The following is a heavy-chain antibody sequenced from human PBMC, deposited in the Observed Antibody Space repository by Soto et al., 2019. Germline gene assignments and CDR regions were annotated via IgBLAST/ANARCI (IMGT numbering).Heavy chain of an antibody. V-gene: IGHV4-30-2*01. D-gene: IGHD5-12*01. CDR2: IYPSGST. Sequence: QLQLQESGSGLVKPSQTLSLTCAVSGGSISSGGYSWSWIRQPPGKGLEWIGYIYPSGSTFYNPSLKSRVTLSVDRSKNQFSLKLSSVTAADTAVYYCAAGGGLPRYYWGQGTLVTVSS. J-gene: IGHJ4*02. CDR3: AAGGGLPRYY. CDR1: GGSISSGGYS.